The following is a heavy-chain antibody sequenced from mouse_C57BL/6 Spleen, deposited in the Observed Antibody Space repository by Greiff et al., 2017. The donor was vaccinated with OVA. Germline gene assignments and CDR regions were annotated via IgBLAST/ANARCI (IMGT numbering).Heavy chain of an antibody. J-gene: IGHJ2*01. CDR1: GYSITSGYY. CDR3: AREGYRYYFDY. V-gene: IGHV3-6*01. Sequence: DVKLQESGPGLVKPSQSLSLTCSVTGYSITSGYYWNWIRQFPGNKLEWMGYISYDGSNNYNPSLKNRISITRDTSKNQCFLKLNSVTTEDTATYYCAREGYRYYFDYWGQGTTLTVSS. D-gene: IGHD2-14*01. CDR2: ISYDGSN.